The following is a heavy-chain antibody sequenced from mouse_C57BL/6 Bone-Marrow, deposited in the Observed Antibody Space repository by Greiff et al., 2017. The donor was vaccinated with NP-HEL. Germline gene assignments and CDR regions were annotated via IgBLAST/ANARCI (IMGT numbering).Heavy chain of an antibody. Sequence: EVQRVESGGGLVKPGGSLKLSCAASGFTFSDYGMHWVRQAPEKGLEWVAYISSGSSTIYYADTVKGRFTISRDNAKNTLFLQMTSLRSEDTAMYYCASLYDYLYYAMDDWGQGTSVTVSS. J-gene: IGHJ4*01. V-gene: IGHV5-17*01. CDR2: ISSGSSTI. CDR1: GFTFSDYG. D-gene: IGHD2-4*01. CDR3: ASLYDYLYYAMDD.